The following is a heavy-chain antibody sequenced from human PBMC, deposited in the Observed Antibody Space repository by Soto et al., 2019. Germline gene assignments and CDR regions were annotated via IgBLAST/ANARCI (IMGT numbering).Heavy chain of an antibody. Sequence: GGSLRLSCAASGFTVSSNYMSWVRQAPGKGLEWVSVIYSGGSTYYADSVKGRFTISRDNSKNTLYLQMNSLRAEDTAVYYCARDRNYYDSSGYFIWGQGTMVTVSS. CDR1: GFTVSSNY. CDR2: IYSGGST. J-gene: IGHJ3*02. V-gene: IGHV3-66*01. D-gene: IGHD3-22*01. CDR3: ARDRNYYDSSGYFI.